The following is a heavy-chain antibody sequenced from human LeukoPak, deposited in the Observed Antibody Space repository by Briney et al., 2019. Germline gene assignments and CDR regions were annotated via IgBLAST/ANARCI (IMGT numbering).Heavy chain of an antibody. Sequence: GRSLRLSCAASGFTLSSYGMHWVRQAPGKGLEWVAVISYDGSNKYYADSVKGRFTISRDNSKNTLYLQMNSLRAEDTAVYYCAKEKSSGWGSPFDYWGQGTLVTVSS. CDR1: GFTLSSYG. D-gene: IGHD6-19*01. CDR3: AKEKSSGWGSPFDY. V-gene: IGHV3-30*18. J-gene: IGHJ4*02. CDR2: ISYDGSNK.